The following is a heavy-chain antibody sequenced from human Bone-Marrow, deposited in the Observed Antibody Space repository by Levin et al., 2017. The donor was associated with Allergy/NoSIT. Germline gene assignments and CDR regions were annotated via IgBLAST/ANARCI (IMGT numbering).Heavy chain of an antibody. CDR3: AADSNNYAHWFY. CDR1: GFSVSTKY. D-gene: IGHD5-18*01. Sequence: GGSLRLSCAVSGFSVSTKYMSWVRQAPGKGLEWVSIIYRGGDTYSADSVKGRFSISRDNSENTLYLQMTSLRVEDTAIYYCAADSNNYAHWFYWGQGTLVTVSS. J-gene: IGHJ4*02. CDR2: IYRGGDT. V-gene: IGHV3-66*01.